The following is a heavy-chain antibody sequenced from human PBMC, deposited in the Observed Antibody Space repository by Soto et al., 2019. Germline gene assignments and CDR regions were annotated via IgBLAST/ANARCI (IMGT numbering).Heavy chain of an antibody. CDR2: ISYDGSNK. CDR1: GFTFSSYA. J-gene: IGHJ4*02. V-gene: IGHV3-30-3*01. D-gene: IGHD4-17*01. Sequence: GGSLRLSCAASGFTFSSYAMHWVRQAPGKGLEWVAVISYDGSNKYYADSVKGRFTISRDNSKNTLYLQMNSLRAEDTAVYYCARVFTVISINSFDYWGQGTLVTVSS. CDR3: ARVFTVISINSFDY.